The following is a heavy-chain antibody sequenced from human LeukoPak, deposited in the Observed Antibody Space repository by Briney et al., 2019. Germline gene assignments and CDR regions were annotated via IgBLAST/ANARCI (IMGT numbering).Heavy chain of an antibody. D-gene: IGHD6-13*01. Sequence: GGSLRLSCAASGFTFSSYAMSWVRQAPGKGLEWVSAISGSGGSTYYADSVKGRFTISRDNSKNTLYLQMNSLRAEDTAVYYCARGLSLVHFAFDIWGQGTMVTVSS. CDR2: ISGSGGST. CDR1: GFTFSSYA. J-gene: IGHJ3*02. CDR3: ARGLSLVHFAFDI. V-gene: IGHV3-23*01.